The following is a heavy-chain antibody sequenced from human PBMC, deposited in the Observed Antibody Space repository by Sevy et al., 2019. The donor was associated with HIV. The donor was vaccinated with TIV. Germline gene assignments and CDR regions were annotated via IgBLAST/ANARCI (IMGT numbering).Heavy chain of an antibody. CDR2: INEDGSEK. J-gene: IGHJ4*02. CDR1: GLIFSNYW. D-gene: IGHD7-27*01. Sequence: GGSLRLSCADSGLIFSNYWVSWVHQAPGKGLEWVAIINEDGSEKYYSDSVKGRFTISRDNAKNSVYLQMNSLRVEDTAVYYCTRDWARAFDYWGQGTLVTVSS. CDR3: TRDWARAFDY. V-gene: IGHV3-7*01.